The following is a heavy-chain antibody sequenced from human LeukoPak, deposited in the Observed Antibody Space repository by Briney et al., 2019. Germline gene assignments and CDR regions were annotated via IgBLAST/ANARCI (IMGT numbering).Heavy chain of an antibody. Sequence: PSETLSLTCTVSGGSISSYYWSWIRQPPEKGLEWIGYIYYSGSTNYNLSLRSRVTISVDTSKNQFSLKLSSVTAADTAVYYCATSPRRALANWFDSWGQGTLVAVSS. CDR2: IYYSGST. CDR3: ATSPRRALANWFDS. J-gene: IGHJ5*01. CDR1: GGSISSYY. V-gene: IGHV4-59*01. D-gene: IGHD3-3*02.